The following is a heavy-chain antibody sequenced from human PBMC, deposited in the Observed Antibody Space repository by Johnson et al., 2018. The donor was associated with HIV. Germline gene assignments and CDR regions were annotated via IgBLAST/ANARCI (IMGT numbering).Heavy chain of an antibody. J-gene: IGHJ3*02. V-gene: IGHV3-23*04. D-gene: IGHD3-10*01. CDR1: GFAFSNYA. CDR3: TTDWEYYYGSGKLDAFDM. CDR2: ITGSGGNT. Sequence: MLLVESGGGLVQPGGSLRLSCAASGFAFSNYAMTWVRQAPGKGLEWVSSITGSGGNTSYAAPVKGRFTISRDDSKDTVYLHMNSLKVDDTAVYYCTTDWEYYYGSGKLDAFDMWGQGTMVTVSS.